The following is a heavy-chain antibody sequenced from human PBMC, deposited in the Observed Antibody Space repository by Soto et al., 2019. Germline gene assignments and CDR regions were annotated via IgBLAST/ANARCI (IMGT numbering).Heavy chain of an antibody. J-gene: IGHJ6*03. Sequence: GGSLRLSCAASGFTFSSYGMHWVRQAPGKGLEWVAVISYDGSNKYYADSVKGRFTISRDNSKNTLYLQMNSLRAEDTAVYYCAKAIAAAGTAPYYYMDVWGKGTTVTVSS. CDR2: ISYDGSNK. CDR1: GFTFSSYG. CDR3: AKAIAAAGTAPYYYMDV. D-gene: IGHD6-13*01. V-gene: IGHV3-30*18.